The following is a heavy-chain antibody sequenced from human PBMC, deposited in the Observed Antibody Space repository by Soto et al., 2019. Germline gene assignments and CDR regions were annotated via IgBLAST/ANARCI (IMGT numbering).Heavy chain of an antibody. Sequence: QVQLQESGPGLVKPSQTLSVTCTVSGASISSGSYFWSWIRQHPGKGLEWIGYTHYSGSTFYNPALKSRLTISADTSTNQVSLTLKSVTAADTAVYFCARVDTSMVNYFDHWGQGILVAVYS. D-gene: IGHD5-18*01. V-gene: IGHV4-31*03. CDR2: THYSGST. CDR1: GASISSGSYF. CDR3: ARVDTSMVNYFDH. J-gene: IGHJ4*02.